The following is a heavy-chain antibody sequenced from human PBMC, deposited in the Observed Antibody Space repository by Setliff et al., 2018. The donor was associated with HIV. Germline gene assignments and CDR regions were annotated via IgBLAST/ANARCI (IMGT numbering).Heavy chain of an antibody. CDR2: IYYSGST. CDR3: ARVPPLKAFGGVISLYYFDY. J-gene: IGHJ4*02. V-gene: IGHV4-31*03. CDR1: GGSISSGGYY. Sequence: SETLSLTCTVSGGSISSGGYYWSWNRQHPGKGLEWIGYIYYSGSTYYNPSLKSRVTISVDTSKNQFSLKLSSVTAADTAVYYCARVPPLKAFGGVISLYYFDYWGQGTLVTV. D-gene: IGHD3-16*02.